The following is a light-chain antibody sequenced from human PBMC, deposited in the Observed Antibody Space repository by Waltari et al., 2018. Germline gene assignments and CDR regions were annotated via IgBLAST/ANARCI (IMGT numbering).Light chain of an antibody. J-gene: IGLJ7*01. Sequence: QSVLTQPPSVSAAPGQRVTISCSGGRSNIGNNYVSWYRQFPGTAPKLLIYEDNGVPSGIAGRFSGSKSGTSATLDITGLQAGDEADYYCGTWDSSLSGAVFGGGTHLTVL. CDR2: EDN. CDR1: RSNIGNNY. CDR3: GTWDSSLSGAV. V-gene: IGLV1-51*02.